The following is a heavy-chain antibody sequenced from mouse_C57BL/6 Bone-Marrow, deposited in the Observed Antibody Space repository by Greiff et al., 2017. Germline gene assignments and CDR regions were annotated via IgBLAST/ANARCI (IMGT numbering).Heavy chain of an antibody. Sequence: DVKLQESGPGLVKPSQSLSLTCSVTGYSITSGYYWNWIRQFPGNKLEWMGYISYDGSNNYNPSLKNRISITRDTSKNQFFLKLNSVTTEDTATYYCARAPHYYGSSYEYFDVWGTGTTVTVSS. CDR3: ARAPHYYGSSYEYFDV. D-gene: IGHD1-1*01. CDR2: ISYDGSN. J-gene: IGHJ1*03. CDR1: GYSITSGYY. V-gene: IGHV3-6*01.